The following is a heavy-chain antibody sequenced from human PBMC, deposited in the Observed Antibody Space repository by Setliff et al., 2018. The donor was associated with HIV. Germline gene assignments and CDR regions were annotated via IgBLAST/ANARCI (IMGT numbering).Heavy chain of an antibody. CDR1: GYTFTDYF. D-gene: IGHD6-19*01. CDR2: ISPDNGNR. J-gene: IGHJ4*02. V-gene: IGHV1-2*02. Sequence: ASVKVSCKSSGYTFTDYFMHWVRQAPGQGLEWMGWISPDNGNRRILRRFQGRVTMTRDTSINTAYMELSGLRSDDTAMYYCARKYTGGPLDYWGQGTLVTVSS. CDR3: ARKYTGGPLDY.